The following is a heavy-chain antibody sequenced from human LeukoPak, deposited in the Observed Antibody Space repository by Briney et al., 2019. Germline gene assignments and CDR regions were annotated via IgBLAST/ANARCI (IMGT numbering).Heavy chain of an antibody. D-gene: IGHD3-10*01. Sequence: GGSLRLSCAASGFTFSDSYMTWVRQAPGKGVEWVAYISGSGHDINYSDSVKGRFTISRDNAKNSLYLQMNSLRAEDTAVYYCARTQGGSGSYFQESYYYYYMDVWGKGTTVTVSS. CDR2: ISGSGHDI. J-gene: IGHJ6*03. V-gene: IGHV3-11*06. CDR3: ARTQGGSGSYFQESYYYYYMDV. CDR1: GFTFSDSY.